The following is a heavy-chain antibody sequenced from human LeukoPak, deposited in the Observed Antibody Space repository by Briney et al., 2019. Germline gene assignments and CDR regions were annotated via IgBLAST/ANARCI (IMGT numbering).Heavy chain of an antibody. Sequence: ASVKVSCKASGYTFTGYYMHWVRQAPGQGLEWMGRINPNSGGTNYAQKFQGRVTMTRDTSISTAYMELSRLRSDDTAIYYCAKDRPNYYGRDGLYYTRGGDTWGRGTLVTVSS. CDR2: INPNSGGT. CDR3: AKDRPNYYGRDGLYYTRGGDT. D-gene: IGHD3-10*01. J-gene: IGHJ5*02. V-gene: IGHV1-2*06. CDR1: GYTFTGYY.